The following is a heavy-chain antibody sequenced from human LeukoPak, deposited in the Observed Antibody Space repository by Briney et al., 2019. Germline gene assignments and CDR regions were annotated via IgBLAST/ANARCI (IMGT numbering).Heavy chain of an antibody. CDR3: ARDLGPWIQLWPFDY. Sequence: GGSLRLSCAASGFTFSSYSMNWVRQAPGKGLEWVSYISSSSSTIYYADSVKGRFTISRDNAKNSLYLQMNSLRAEDTAVYYCARDLGPWIQLWPFDYWGQGTLVTVSS. CDR2: ISSSSSTI. V-gene: IGHV3-48*04. D-gene: IGHD5-18*01. J-gene: IGHJ4*02. CDR1: GFTFSSYS.